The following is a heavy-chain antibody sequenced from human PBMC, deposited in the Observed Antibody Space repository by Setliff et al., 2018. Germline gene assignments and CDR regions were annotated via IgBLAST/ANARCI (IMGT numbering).Heavy chain of an antibody. Sequence: ETLSLTCTVSGDSISSTSYQWGWVRQPPGKGLEWIGSIYYTGTAYYNPPLKSRVTISVDTSKNQFSLQVTSLAATDTALYFCARHEFVGGYYGSVTYRHFDYWGQGILVTVSS. D-gene: IGHD3-10*01. CDR3: ARHEFVGGYYGSVTYRHFDY. J-gene: IGHJ4*02. CDR2: IYYTGTA. V-gene: IGHV4-39*01. CDR1: GDSISSTSYQ.